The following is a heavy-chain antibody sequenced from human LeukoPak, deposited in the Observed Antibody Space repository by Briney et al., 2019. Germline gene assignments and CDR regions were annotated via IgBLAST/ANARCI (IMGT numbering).Heavy chain of an antibody. CDR2: MYYSGST. CDR3: ARTTEAHSWRTRYYDYYMDV. CDR1: GGSISSSSYY. V-gene: IGHV4-39*07. J-gene: IGHJ6*03. D-gene: IGHD6-13*01. Sequence: KPSETLSFTCTVSGGSISSSSYYWGWIRQPPGKGLEWIGYMYYSGSTNYSPSLKSRVTISVDTSKNQFSLKLSSVTAADTAVYYCARTTEAHSWRTRYYDYYMDVWGKGTTATVSS.